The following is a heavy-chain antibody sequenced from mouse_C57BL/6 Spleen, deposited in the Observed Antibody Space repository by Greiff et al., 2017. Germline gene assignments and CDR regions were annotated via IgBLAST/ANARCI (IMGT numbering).Heavy chain of an antibody. J-gene: IGHJ4*01. Sequence: VKLVESGAELARPGASVKLSCKASGYTFTSYGISWVKQRTGQGLEWIGEIYPRSGNTYYNEKFKGKATLTADKSSSTAYMELRSLTSEDSAGYFCAREGGNYSSYGMDYWGQGTSVTASS. CDR1: GYTFTSYG. CDR2: IYPRSGNT. V-gene: IGHV1-81*01. CDR3: AREGGNYSSYGMDY. D-gene: IGHD2-1*01.